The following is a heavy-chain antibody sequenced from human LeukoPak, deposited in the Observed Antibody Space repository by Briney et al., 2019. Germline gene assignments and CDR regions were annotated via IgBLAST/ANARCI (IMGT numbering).Heavy chain of an antibody. Sequence: GGSLRLSCAASGFTFSSYAMSWVRQAPGKGLEWVSAISGSGGSTYYADSVKGRFTISRDNSKNSLYLQMNSLRAEDTALYYCAKGLSGLWSGYSDYWGQGTLVTVSS. CDR2: ISGSGGST. J-gene: IGHJ4*02. V-gene: IGHV3-23*01. D-gene: IGHD3-3*01. CDR3: AKGLSGLWSGYSDY. CDR1: GFTFSSYA.